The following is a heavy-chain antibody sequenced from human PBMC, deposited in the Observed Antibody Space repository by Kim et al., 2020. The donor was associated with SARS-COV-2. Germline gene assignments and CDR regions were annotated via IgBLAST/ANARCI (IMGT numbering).Heavy chain of an antibody. Sequence: SETLSLTCTVSGGSISTSDYYWGWIRQPPGKGLEWIGSIFYTGSTHYKPSLKSRVTISVDTSKNQFSLKLTSVTAADTAVFYCARLFGSASPSKFVYWG. CDR2: IFYTGST. D-gene: IGHD3-16*01. J-gene: IGHJ4*01. CDR3: ARLFGSASPSKFVY. V-gene: IGHV4-39*01. CDR1: GGSISTSDYY.